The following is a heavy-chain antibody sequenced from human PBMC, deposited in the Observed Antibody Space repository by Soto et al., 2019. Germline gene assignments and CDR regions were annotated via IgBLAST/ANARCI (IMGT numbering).Heavy chain of an antibody. Sequence: SVKVSCKASGGTFSSYAISWVRQAPGQGLEWMGGIIPIFGTANYAQKFQGRVTITADESTSTAYMELSSPRSEDTAVYYCAPALGYCSSTSCGNWFDPWGQGTLVTVSS. D-gene: IGHD2-2*01. CDR1: GGTFSSYA. CDR2: IIPIFGTA. J-gene: IGHJ5*02. V-gene: IGHV1-69*13. CDR3: APALGYCSSTSCGNWFDP.